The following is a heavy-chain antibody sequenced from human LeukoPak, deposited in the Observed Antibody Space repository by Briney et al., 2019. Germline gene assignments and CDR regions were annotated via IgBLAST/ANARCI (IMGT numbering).Heavy chain of an antibody. CDR1: GYTFTSYD. D-gene: IGHD3-10*01. CDR2: MNPNSGNT. CDR3: ARALPPHITMVRGVIGYVAYGMDV. V-gene: IGHV1-8*01. Sequence: GASVKVSCKASGYTFTSYDINWVRQATGQGLEWMGWMNPNSGNTGYAQKFQGRVTMTRNTSISTAYMELSSLRSEDTAVYYCARALPPHITMVRGVIGYVAYGMDVWGQGTTVTVSS. J-gene: IGHJ6*02.